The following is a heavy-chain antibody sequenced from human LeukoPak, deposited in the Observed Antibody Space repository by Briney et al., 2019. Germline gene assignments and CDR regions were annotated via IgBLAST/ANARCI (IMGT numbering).Heavy chain of an antibody. V-gene: IGHV3-30*03. CDR2: ISYDGSNK. D-gene: IGHD2-21*01. Sequence: GGSLRLSCAASGFTFSSYGMHWVRQAPGKGLEWVAVISYDGSNKYYADSVKGRFTTSRDNSKNTLYLQMDSLRADDTAVYFCAGELHLALLNWGQGTLVTVSS. J-gene: IGHJ4*02. CDR3: AGELHLALLN. CDR1: GFTFSSYG.